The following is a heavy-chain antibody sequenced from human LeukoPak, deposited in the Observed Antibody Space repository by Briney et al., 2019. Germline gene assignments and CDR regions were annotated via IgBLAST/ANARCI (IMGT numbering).Heavy chain of an antibody. D-gene: IGHD3-10*01. V-gene: IGHV3-21*01. J-gene: IGHJ6*03. CDR3: ARARDYGSGSYYNNYYYMDV. Sequence: GGSLRLSCAASGFTFSSYSMNWVRQAPGKGLEWVSSISSSSSYIYYADSVKGRFTISRDNAKNSLYLQMNSLRAEDTAVYYCARARDYGSGSYYNNYYYMDVWGKGTTVTVSS. CDR2: ISSSSSYI. CDR1: GFTFSSYS.